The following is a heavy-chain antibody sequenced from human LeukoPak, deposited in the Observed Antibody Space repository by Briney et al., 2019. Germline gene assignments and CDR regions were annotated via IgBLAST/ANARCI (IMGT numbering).Heavy chain of an antibody. CDR1: GGSISSSSYY. CDR2: IYYSGST. V-gene: IGHV4-39*07. CDR3: ARSVYYDSSGYYFPARWFDP. Sequence: SETLSLTCTVSGGSISSSSYYWGWIRQPPGKGLEWIGSIYYSGSTNYNPSLKSRVTISVDTSKNQFSLKLSSVTAADTAVYYCARSVYYDSSGYYFPARWFDPWGQGTLVSVTS. D-gene: IGHD3-22*01. J-gene: IGHJ5*02.